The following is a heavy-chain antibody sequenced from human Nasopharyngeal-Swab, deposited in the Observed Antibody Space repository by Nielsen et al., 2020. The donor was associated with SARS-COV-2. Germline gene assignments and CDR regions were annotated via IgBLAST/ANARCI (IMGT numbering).Heavy chain of an antibody. CDR2: TSAYNGNT. V-gene: IGHV1-18*01. CDR3: ARLYCGGDCSYYYYYGMDV. D-gene: IGHD2-21*02. CDR1: GYTFTSYG. J-gene: IGHJ6*02. Sequence: ASVKVSCKASGYTFTSYGISWVRQAPGQGLEWMGWTSAYNGNTNYAQKLQGRVTMTTDTSTSTAYMELRSLRSDDTAVYYCARLYCGGDCSYYYYYGMDVWGQGTTVTVSS.